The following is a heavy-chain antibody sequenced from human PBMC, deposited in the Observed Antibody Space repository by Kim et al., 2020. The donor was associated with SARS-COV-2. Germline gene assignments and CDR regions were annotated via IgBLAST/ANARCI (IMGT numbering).Heavy chain of an antibody. Sequence: GGSLRLSCAASGFTFSSYGMHWVRQAPGKGLEWVAVISYDGSNKYYADSVKGRFTISRDNSKNTLYLQMNSLRAEDTAVYYCAKDLARVVVVAAPTYYYYGMDVWGQGTTVTVSS. CDR1: GFTFSSYG. CDR3: AKDLARVVVVAAPTYYYYGMDV. CDR2: ISYDGSNK. D-gene: IGHD2-15*01. V-gene: IGHV3-30*18. J-gene: IGHJ6*02.